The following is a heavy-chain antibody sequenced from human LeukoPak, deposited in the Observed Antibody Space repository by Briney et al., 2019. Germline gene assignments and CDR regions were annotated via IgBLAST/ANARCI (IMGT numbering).Heavy chain of an antibody. D-gene: IGHD3-22*01. Sequence: ASVKVSCKASGYTFTSYGISWVRQAPGQGLEWMGWISAYNGNTNYAQKLQGRVTMTTDTSTSTAYMELRSLRSDDTAVYYCASVDLYYYDSSGYYSFDYWGQGTLVTVSS. CDR2: ISAYNGNT. V-gene: IGHV1-18*01. J-gene: IGHJ4*02. CDR3: ASVDLYYYDSSGYYSFDY. CDR1: GYTFTSYG.